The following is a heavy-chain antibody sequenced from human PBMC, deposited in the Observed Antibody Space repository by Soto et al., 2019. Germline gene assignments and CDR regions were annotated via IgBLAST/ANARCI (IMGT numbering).Heavy chain of an antibody. J-gene: IGHJ4*02. CDR3: AGLRGVVLEY. D-gene: IGHD3-10*01. Sequence: GSLRLSCAASGITFSTYWMHWVRQAPGKGLVWVSRIDSEDGSTNYADSVKGRFTISRDSAKNTVYLQMNSLRDEDTAVYYCAGLRGVVLEYWGQGALVTVSS. V-gene: IGHV3-74*01. CDR1: GITFSTYW. CDR2: IDSEDGST.